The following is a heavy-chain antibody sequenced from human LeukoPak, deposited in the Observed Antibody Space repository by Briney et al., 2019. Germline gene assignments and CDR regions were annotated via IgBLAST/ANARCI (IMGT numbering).Heavy chain of an antibody. V-gene: IGHV4-59*11. CDR3: ARANGAYAFDI. D-gene: IGHD7-27*01. J-gene: IGHJ3*02. Sequence: SETLSLTCTVSGGSISSHYWSWIRQPPGKGLEWIGYIYYSGSTNYNPSLKSRVTISVDTSKNQFSLKLSSVTAADTAVYYCARANGAYAFDIWGQGTMVTVSS. CDR2: IYYSGST. CDR1: GGSISSHY.